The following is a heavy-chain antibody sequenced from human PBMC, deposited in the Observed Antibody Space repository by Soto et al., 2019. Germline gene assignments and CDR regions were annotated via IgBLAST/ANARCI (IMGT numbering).Heavy chain of an antibody. CDR2: IYYSGST. CDR1: GGSISSGGYY. CDR3: ARRLWFGELFSWFDP. V-gene: IGHV4-31*03. J-gene: IGHJ5*02. D-gene: IGHD3-10*01. Sequence: SETLSLTCTVSGGSISSGGYYWSWIRQHPGKGLEWIGYIYYSGSTYYNPSLKSRVTISVDTSKNQFSLKLSSVTAADTAVYYCARRLWFGELFSWFDPWGQGTLVTVSS.